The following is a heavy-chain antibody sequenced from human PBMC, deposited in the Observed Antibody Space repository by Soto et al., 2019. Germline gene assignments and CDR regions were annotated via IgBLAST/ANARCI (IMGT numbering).Heavy chain of an antibody. J-gene: IGHJ5*02. CDR3: ASFSRGSVGSSDWFDP. D-gene: IGHD6-6*01. V-gene: IGHV4-4*02. Sequence: SETLSLTCAASGGSISSSNWWSWVRQPPGKGLEWIGEIYHSGSTNYNPSLKSRVTISVDKSKNQFSLKLSSVTAADTAVYYCASFSRGSVGSSDWFDPWGQGTLVTVSS. CDR2: IYHSGST. CDR1: GGSISSSNW.